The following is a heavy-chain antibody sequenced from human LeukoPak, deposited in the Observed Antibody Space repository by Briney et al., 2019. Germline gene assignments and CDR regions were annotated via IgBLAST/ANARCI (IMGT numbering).Heavy chain of an antibody. CDR2: INHRGST. CDR1: GGSFSPYY. J-gene: IGHJ5*02. CDR3: ARGVRTIFGVVINGNWFDP. D-gene: IGHD3-3*01. V-gene: IGHV4-34*01. Sequence: SETLSLTCTVYGGSFSPYYWNWIRQPPGKGLEWIGEINHRGSTTYNPSLKSRVTISLDTSKNQFSLKLSSVTAADTAVYYCARGVRTIFGVVINGNWFDPWGQGTLVTVSS.